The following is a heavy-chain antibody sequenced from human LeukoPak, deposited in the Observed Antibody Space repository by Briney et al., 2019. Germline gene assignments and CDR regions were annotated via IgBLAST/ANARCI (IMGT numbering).Heavy chain of an antibody. CDR1: GFTFSSYA. Sequence: GGSLRLSCAASGFTFSSYAMSWVRQAPGKGLEWVSSISGSGGSTYYADSVKGRFTIFRDNSKNTLYLQMNSLGAEDTAVYYCAVFRGKTYYMDVWGKGTTVTVSS. CDR2: ISGSGGST. D-gene: IGHD5-12*01. J-gene: IGHJ6*03. V-gene: IGHV3-23*01. CDR3: AVFRGKTYYMDV.